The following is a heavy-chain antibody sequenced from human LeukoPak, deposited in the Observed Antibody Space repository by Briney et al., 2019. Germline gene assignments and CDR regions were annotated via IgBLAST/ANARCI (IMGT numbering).Heavy chain of an antibody. CDR3: ARGSIAVAGRRYFDL. V-gene: IGHV4-59*12. CDR1: GGSISSYY. CDR2: IYYSGST. Sequence: SETLSLTCTVSGGSISSYYWSWIRQPPGKGLEWIGYIYYSGSTNYNPSLKSRVTISVDTSKNQFSLKLSSVTAADTAVYYCARGSIAVAGRRYFDLWGRGTLVTVSS. D-gene: IGHD6-19*01. J-gene: IGHJ2*01.